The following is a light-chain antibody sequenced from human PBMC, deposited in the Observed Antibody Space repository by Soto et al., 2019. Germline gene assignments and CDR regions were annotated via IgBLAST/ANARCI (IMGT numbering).Light chain of an antibody. CDR3: GTWDSSLSALWL. V-gene: IGLV1-51*01. CDR2: DDN. CDR1: NSNIGNNY. J-gene: IGLJ3*02. Sequence: QAVLTQPPSVSAAPGQKVTISCSGSNSNIGNNYVSWYQQLPGTAPKLLIYDDNKRPSGIPDRFSGSKSGSSATLGITGLQTGDEADYYCGTWDSSLSALWLFGGGTKLTVL.